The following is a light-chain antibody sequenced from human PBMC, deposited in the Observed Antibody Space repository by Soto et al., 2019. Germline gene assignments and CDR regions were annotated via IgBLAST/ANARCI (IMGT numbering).Light chain of an antibody. CDR2: GNS. J-gene: IGLJ1*01. CDR3: QSYDSSLSVLYV. Sequence: QSVLTQPPSVSGAPGQRVTISCTGSSYNIGAGYDVHWYQQLPGTAPKVLIYGNSDRPSGVPDRFSGSKSGTSASLAITGLQAEDEADYYCQSYDSSLSVLYVFGTGTKLTVL. V-gene: IGLV1-40*01. CDR1: SYNIGAGYD.